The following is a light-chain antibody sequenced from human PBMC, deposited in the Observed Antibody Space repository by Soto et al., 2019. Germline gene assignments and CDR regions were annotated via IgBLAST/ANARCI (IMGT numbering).Light chain of an antibody. CDR1: TGAVITGHY. V-gene: IGLV7-46*01. Sequence: QAVVTQEPSLTVSPGGTVTLTFVSSTGAVITGHYPYWFQQKPGQPPRTLIYDTSDKHSWTPARFSGSLLGGKAALTLSGAQPEDEADYYCLLYYSGARVFGGGTKLTVL. CDR2: DTS. CDR3: LLYYSGARV. J-gene: IGLJ2*01.